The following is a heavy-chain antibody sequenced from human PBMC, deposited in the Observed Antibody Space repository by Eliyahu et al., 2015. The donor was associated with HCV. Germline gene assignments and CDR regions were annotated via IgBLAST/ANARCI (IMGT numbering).Heavy chain of an antibody. CDR3: AKDLRWGTNGWYSLSFDS. D-gene: IGHD6-19*01. Sequence: EVQLVESGGGLVQPGWSLRLSCEASGXTFADYAMYWVRXVPGKGLDWVAGISWNNDNIAYADSVKGRFVISRDNTKNSLYLQMNNLGIEDTAFYYCAKDLRWGTNGWYSLSFDSWGQGTLVTVSS. V-gene: IGHV3-9*01. J-gene: IGHJ4*02. CDR2: ISWNNDNI. CDR1: GXTFADYA.